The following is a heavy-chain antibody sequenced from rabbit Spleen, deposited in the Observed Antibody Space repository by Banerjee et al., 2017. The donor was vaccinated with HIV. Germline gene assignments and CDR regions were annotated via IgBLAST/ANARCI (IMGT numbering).Heavy chain of an antibody. D-gene: IGHD8-1*01. V-gene: IGHV1S45*01. CDR3: ARDTGSSFSSYGMDL. CDR1: GVSFGFSSY. Sequence: QEQLEESGGGLVKPGASLTLTCTASGVSFGFSSYMCWVRQAPGKGLEWIACIEVGSSGFSYFATWAKGRFTFSKTSSTTVTLQMTSLTAADTATYFCARDTGSSFSSYGMDLWGPGTLVTVS. J-gene: IGHJ6*01. CDR2: IEVGSSGFS.